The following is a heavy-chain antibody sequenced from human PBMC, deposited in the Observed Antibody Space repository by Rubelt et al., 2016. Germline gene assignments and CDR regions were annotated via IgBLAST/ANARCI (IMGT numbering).Heavy chain of an antibody. J-gene: IGHJ3*02. V-gene: IGHV3-33*05. D-gene: IGHD2/OR15-2a*01. CDR2: ISYDGSNK. CDR3: ASYFSQGPYGLPDAFDI. Sequence: GKGLEWVAVISYDGSNKYYADPVKGRFTISRDNSKNTLYLQMNSLRAEDTAVYYCASYFSQGPYGLPDAFDIWGQGTMVTVSS.